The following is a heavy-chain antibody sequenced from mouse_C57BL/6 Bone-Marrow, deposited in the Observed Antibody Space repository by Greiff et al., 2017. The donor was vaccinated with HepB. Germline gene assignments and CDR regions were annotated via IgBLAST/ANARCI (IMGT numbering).Heavy chain of an antibody. CDR1: GFTFSSYT. V-gene: IGHV5-9*01. CDR2: ISGGGGNT. J-gene: IGHJ2*01. Sequence: EVMLVESGGGLVKPGGSLKLSCAASGFTFSSYTMSWVRQTPEKRLEWVATISGGGGNTYYPDSVKGRFTISRDNAKNTLYLQMSSLRSEDTALYYCARQSTTVVAYFDYWGQGTTLTVSS. D-gene: IGHD1-1*01. CDR3: ARQSTTVVAYFDY.